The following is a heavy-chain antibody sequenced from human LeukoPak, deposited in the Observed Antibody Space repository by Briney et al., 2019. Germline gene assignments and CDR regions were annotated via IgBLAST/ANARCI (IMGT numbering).Heavy chain of an antibody. CDR3: ARWGAYCGGDCWGDAFDI. V-gene: IGHV3-30*14. CDR2: ISYDGSNK. CDR1: GFTFSSYA. D-gene: IGHD2-21*02. Sequence: QPGGSLRLSCAASGFTFSSYAMHWVRQAPGKGLEWVAVISYDGSNKYYADSVKGRFTISRDNSKNTLYLQMNSLRAEDTAVYYCARWGAYCGGDCWGDAFDIWGQGTMVTVSS. J-gene: IGHJ3*02.